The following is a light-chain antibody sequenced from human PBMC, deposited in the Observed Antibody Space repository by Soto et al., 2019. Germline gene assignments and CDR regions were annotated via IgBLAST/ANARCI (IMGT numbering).Light chain of an antibody. V-gene: IGKV3-20*01. CDR3: QQYCSSPPDT. Sequence: EIVLTQSPGTLSLSPGERVTLSCRASQSVTSNYLAWYQQKPGQAPRLLIYGASTRATGIPDRFSGSGSGTDFTLTISRLEPEDSAVYYCQQYCSSPPDTFGQGTKLEIK. CDR2: GAS. CDR1: QSVTSNY. J-gene: IGKJ2*01.